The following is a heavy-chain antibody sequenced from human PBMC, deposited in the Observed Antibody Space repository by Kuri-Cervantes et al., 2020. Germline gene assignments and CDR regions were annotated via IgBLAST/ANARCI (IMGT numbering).Heavy chain of an antibody. J-gene: IGHJ3*02. V-gene: IGHV4-39*07. Sequence: SETLSLTCTVSGGSISSSSYYWGWIRQPPGKGLEWIGSIYYSGSTYYNPSLKSRVTISVDTSKNQFSLKLSSVTAADTAVYYCARVLSGRTGLDAFDIWGQGTMVTVSS. D-gene: IGHD7-27*01. CDR2: IYYSGST. CDR1: GGSISSSSYY. CDR3: ARVLSGRTGLDAFDI.